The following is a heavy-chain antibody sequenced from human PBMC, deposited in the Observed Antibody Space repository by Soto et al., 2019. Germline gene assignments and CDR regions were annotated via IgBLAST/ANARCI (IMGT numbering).Heavy chain of an antibody. CDR1: GYTLTELS. J-gene: IGHJ6*02. Sequence: ASVKISCKVSGYTLTELSMHWVRQAPGKGLEWMGGFDPEDGETIYAQKFQGRVTMTEDTSTDTAYMELSSLRSEDTAVYYCATESRNPYYYYYGMDVWGQGTTVTVSS. CDR2: FDPEDGET. CDR3: ATESRNPYYYYYGMDV. V-gene: IGHV1-24*01. D-gene: IGHD1-1*01.